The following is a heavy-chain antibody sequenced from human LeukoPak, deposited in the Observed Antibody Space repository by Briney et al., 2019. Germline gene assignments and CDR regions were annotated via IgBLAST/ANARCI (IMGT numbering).Heavy chain of an antibody. J-gene: IGHJ4*02. Sequence: GGSLRLSCAASGFTFSRYCMTWVRQAPGKGLEWVSAISGSGVSTYYADSVKGRFAISRDNSKNTLYLQMNSLRAEDTAVYYCAKDLGSSGWYIDYWGQGTLVTVSS. CDR3: AKDLGSSGWYIDY. V-gene: IGHV3-23*01. D-gene: IGHD6-19*01. CDR1: GFTFSRYC. CDR2: ISGSGVST.